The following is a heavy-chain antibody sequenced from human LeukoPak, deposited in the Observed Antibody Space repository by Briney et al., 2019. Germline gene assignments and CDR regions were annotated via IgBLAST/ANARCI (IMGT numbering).Heavy chain of an antibody. CDR1: GYTFTSYD. D-gene: IGHD2-8*01. CDR2: MNPNSGNT. Sequence: ASVKVSCKASGYTFTSYDINWVRQATGQGLEWMGWMNPNSGNTGYAQKFQGRVTITADESTSTAYMELSSLRSEDTAVYYCARAGDTMLRIWGQGTMVTVSS. V-gene: IGHV1-8*03. CDR3: ARAGDTMLRI. J-gene: IGHJ3*02.